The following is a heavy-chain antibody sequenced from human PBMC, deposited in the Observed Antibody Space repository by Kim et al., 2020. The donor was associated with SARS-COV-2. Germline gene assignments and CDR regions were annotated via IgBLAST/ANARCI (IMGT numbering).Heavy chain of an antibody. CDR3: AKRADVATKTLDY. J-gene: IGHJ4*02. CDR1: GFTFSNYG. CDR2: ISYDGRNA. V-gene: IGHV3-30*18. D-gene: IGHD5-12*01. Sequence: GGSLRLSCEASGFTFSNYGMHWVRQAPGKGLEWVATISYDGRNAYYVDSVKGRFTISRDNSKNTLYLQMNSLRAEDTAVYYCAKRADVATKTLDYWGQGTLVTVSS.